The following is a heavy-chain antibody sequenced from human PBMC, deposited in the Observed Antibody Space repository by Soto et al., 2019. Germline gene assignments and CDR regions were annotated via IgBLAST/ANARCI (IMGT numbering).Heavy chain of an antibody. J-gene: IGHJ2*01. V-gene: IGHV3-23*01. CDR3: AKEPVGPDWYFDL. CDR1: GVTFRSYA. Sequence: DVQLLESGGGLVQPGGSLRLSCAASGVTFRSYAMSWARRPPGKGLEWVSGISVSGISTHYADSVKGRFTVSRNNSKNTLDLQMNSLRAEDTAVYNCAKEPVGPDWYFDLWGRGTLVTVSS. CDR2: ISVSGIST.